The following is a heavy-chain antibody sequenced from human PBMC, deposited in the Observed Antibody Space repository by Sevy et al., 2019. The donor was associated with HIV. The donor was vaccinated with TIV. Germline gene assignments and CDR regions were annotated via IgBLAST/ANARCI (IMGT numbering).Heavy chain of an antibody. V-gene: IGHV3-23*01. Sequence: GGSLRFSCAASGFTFSSYAMSWVRQAPGKGLEWVSAISGSGGSTYYADSVKGRFTISRDNSKNTLYLQMNSLRAEDTAVYYCAKSIAVAGGGLYYYYYMDVWGKGTTVTVSS. J-gene: IGHJ6*03. D-gene: IGHD6-19*01. CDR2: ISGSGGST. CDR3: AKSIAVAGGGLYYYYYMDV. CDR1: GFTFSSYA.